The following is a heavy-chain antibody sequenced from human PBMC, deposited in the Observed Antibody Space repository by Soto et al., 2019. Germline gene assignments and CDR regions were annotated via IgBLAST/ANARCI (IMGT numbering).Heavy chain of an antibody. Sequence: ASVKVSCKASGYPFTSYGISWVRQAPGQGLEWVAWISAYNGKRDTAQKFQGRVTMTLDTSTDTAHMELGDLTSADTAVYYCARGRIVASIHDAFEIWGQGTKVTSSS. D-gene: IGHD5-12*01. V-gene: IGHV1-18*01. CDR3: ARGRIVASIHDAFEI. J-gene: IGHJ3*02. CDR2: ISAYNGKR. CDR1: GYPFTSYG.